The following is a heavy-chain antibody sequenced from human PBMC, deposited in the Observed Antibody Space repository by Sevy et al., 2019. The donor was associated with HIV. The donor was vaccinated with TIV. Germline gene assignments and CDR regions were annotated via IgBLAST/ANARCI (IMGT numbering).Heavy chain of an antibody. CDR1: GFTFSSYA. J-gene: IGHJ3*02. CDR3: AGGGYYDSSGYYYDAFDI. D-gene: IGHD3-22*01. V-gene: IGHV3-30-3*01. Sequence: GGSLRLSCAASGFTFSSYAMHWVRQAPGKGLEWVAVISYDGSNKYYADSVKGRFTISRDNSKNTLYLQMNSLRAEDTAVYYCAGGGYYDSSGYYYDAFDIWGQGTMVTVSS. CDR2: ISYDGSNK.